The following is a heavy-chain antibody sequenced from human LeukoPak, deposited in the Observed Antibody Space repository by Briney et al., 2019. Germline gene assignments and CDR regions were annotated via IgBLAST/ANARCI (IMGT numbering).Heavy chain of an antibody. J-gene: IGHJ4*02. CDR3: ARGPLQNDY. CDR2: INHSGST. Sequence: SETLSLTCAVSGGSISSGGYSWSWVRQPPGKGLEWIGEINHSGSTNYNPSLKSRVTISVDTSKNQFSLKLSSVTAADTAVYYCARGPLQNDYWGQGTLVTVSS. CDR1: GGSISSGGYS. D-gene: IGHD4-11*01. V-gene: IGHV4-34*01.